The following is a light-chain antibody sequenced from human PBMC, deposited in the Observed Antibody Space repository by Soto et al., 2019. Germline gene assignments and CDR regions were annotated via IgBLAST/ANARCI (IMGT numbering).Light chain of an antibody. Sequence: AIQMTKSPSSLSASVGDRVTIACRASQGIRNDLGWYQQKPGKAPKLLIYAASSLQSGVPSRFSGSGSGTDFTLIISSLQPEDFATYYCAQDYIFPRTFGQGTKVDIK. J-gene: IGKJ1*01. CDR2: AAS. CDR3: AQDYIFPRT. V-gene: IGKV1-6*01. CDR1: QGIRND.